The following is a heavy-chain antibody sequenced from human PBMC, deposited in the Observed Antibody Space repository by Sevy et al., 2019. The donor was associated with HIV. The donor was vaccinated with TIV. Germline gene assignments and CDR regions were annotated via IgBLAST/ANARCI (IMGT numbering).Heavy chain of an antibody. CDR3: ARGGYYDFWSGYPTHYYYCGMDV. CDR1: GGSFSGYY. J-gene: IGHJ6*02. CDR2: INHSGST. Sequence: SETLSLTCAVYGGSFSGYYWSWIRQPPGKGLEWIGEINHSGSTNYNPSLKSRFTISVDTSKNQFSLRLSSVTAADTAVYYCARGGYYDFWSGYPTHYYYCGMDVWGQGTTVTVSS. V-gene: IGHV4-34*01. D-gene: IGHD3-3*01.